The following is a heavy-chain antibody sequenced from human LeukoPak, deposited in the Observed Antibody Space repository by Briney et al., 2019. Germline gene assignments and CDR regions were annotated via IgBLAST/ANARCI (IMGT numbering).Heavy chain of an antibody. Sequence: GGSLRLSCAASGFTFSSYTMSWVRQAPGKGLEWVSAISGSGGSTYYADSVKGRFTISRDNSKNTLYLQMNSLRAEDTAVYYCAKVRGYYDSSGYSLYDAFDIWGQGTMVTVSS. D-gene: IGHD3-22*01. V-gene: IGHV3-23*01. J-gene: IGHJ3*02. CDR3: AKVRGYYDSSGYSLYDAFDI. CDR1: GFTFSSYT. CDR2: ISGSGGST.